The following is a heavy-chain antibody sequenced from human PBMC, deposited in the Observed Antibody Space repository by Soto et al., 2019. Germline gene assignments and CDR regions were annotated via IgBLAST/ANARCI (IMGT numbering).Heavy chain of an antibody. CDR1: GGSISSGGYY. J-gene: IGHJ4*02. CDR3: ARVPYYYDSSGYRYYFDY. Sequence: LSLTCTVSGGSISSGGYYWSWIRQHPGKGLEWIGYIYYSGSTYYNPSLKNRVTISVDTSKNQFSLKLSSVTAADTAVYYCARVPYYYDSSGYRYYFDYWGQGTLVTVSS. CDR2: IYYSGST. V-gene: IGHV4-31*03. D-gene: IGHD3-22*01.